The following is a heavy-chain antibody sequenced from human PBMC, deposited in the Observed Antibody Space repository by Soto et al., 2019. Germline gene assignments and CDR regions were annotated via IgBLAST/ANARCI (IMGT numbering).Heavy chain of an antibody. D-gene: IGHD6-13*01. V-gene: IGHV4-59*01. Sequence: SETLSLTCTVSGGSMIAYYWNWMRQPPGKGLQWIGYTYYSGSTTYNPSLKSRVTISVDSSKNQFSLKLDSVAPADTAVYYCARVRGTAGKRYFDYWGPGTLVTVS. J-gene: IGHJ4*02. CDR2: TYYSGST. CDR1: GGSMIAYY. CDR3: ARVRGTAGKRYFDY.